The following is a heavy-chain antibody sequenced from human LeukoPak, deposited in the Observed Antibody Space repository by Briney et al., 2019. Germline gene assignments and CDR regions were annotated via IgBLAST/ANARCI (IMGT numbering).Heavy chain of an antibody. Sequence: GGSLRLSCAATGFTFSSYAVSWVRQAPGKGLEWVSAISGSGGGTYYADSVKGRFTISRDNSKNTLYLQMNSLSTEDTAVYYCAKTTTGYSSGRYPGWPVDYWGQGTLVTVSS. CDR3: AKTTTGYSSGRYPGWPVDY. D-gene: IGHD6-19*01. CDR2: ISGSGGGT. J-gene: IGHJ4*02. CDR1: GFTFSSYA. V-gene: IGHV3-23*01.